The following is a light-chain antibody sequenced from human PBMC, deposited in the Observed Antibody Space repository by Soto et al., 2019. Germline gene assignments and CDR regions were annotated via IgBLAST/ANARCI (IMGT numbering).Light chain of an antibody. CDR3: CSYAGSYTFV. CDR2: DVS. Sequence: QSVLTQPRSVSGSPGQSVTISCTGTSSDVGGYNYVSWYQQHPGKDPKLLIYDVSKRPSGVPNRFSGSKSGNTASLTISGLQAEDEADYYCCSYAGSYTFVFATGTKLTVL. V-gene: IGLV2-11*01. J-gene: IGLJ1*01. CDR1: SSDVGGYNY.